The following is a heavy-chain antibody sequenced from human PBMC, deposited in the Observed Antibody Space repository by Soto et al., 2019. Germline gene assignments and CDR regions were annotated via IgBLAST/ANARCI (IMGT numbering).Heavy chain of an antibody. CDR1: GFTFSSYA. J-gene: IGHJ2*01. CDR3: ARDAGTTARWYFDL. D-gene: IGHD1-1*01. CDR2: ISYDGNNK. V-gene: IGHV3-30-3*01. Sequence: QVQLVESGGGVVQPGRSLRLSCAASGFTFSSYAMHWVRQAPGKGLEWVAVISYDGNNKYYADSVKGRFTISRDNSENTLFLQMNSLRAEDTAVYYCARDAGTTARWYFDLWGRGTLVTVSS.